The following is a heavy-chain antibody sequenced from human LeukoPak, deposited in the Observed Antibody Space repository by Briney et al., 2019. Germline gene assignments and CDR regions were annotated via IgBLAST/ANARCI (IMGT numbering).Heavy chain of an antibody. V-gene: IGHV4-39*01. J-gene: IGHJ4*02. Sequence: PSETLSLTCTVSGDSISPYYWGWVRQPPGKGLEWIGTIYYSGSTYYNPSLKSRVTVSVDTSKNQFSLKLSAVTAADTAVYYCARHELAPDLFFECFLPFDYWGQGTLVSVSS. CDR3: ARHELAPDLFFECFLPFDY. CDR2: IYYSGST. D-gene: IGHD3-3*01. CDR1: GDSISPYY.